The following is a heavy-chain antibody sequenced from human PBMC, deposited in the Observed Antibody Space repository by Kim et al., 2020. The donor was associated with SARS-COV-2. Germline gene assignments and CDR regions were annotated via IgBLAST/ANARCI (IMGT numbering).Heavy chain of an antibody. CDR3: AKDGILLKGVDV. CDR2: ISYDGSNK. Sequence: GGSLRLSCAASGFTFSSYGMHWVRQAPGKGLEWVAVISYDGSNKYYADSVKGRFTISRDNSKNTLYLQMNSLRAEDTAVYYCAKDGILLKGVDVWGHGTTVTVSS. D-gene: IGHD2-15*01. V-gene: IGHV3-30*18. CDR1: GFTFSSYG. J-gene: IGHJ6*02.